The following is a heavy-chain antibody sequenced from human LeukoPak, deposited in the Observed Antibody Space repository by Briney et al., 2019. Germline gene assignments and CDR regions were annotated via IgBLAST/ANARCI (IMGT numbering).Heavy chain of an antibody. Sequence: GGSLRLSSTASHFTFTTYWMSWVRQAPGKGLEWVANIKPDGSEKYYVDSVKGRFTISRDNAKNSLYLQMNNLRAEDTAMYYCAREFNSFLFDCSGGQCLFMSWGQGVLVTVSS. CDR2: IKPDGSEK. CDR3: AREFNSFLFDCSGGQCLFMS. D-gene: IGHD2-15*01. CDR1: HFTFTTYW. J-gene: IGHJ4*02. V-gene: IGHV3-7*01.